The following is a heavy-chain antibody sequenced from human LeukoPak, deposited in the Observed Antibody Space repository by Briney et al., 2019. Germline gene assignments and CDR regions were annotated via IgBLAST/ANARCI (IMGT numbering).Heavy chain of an antibody. Sequence: PSETLSLTCTVSGGSISSYYWSWIRQPPGKGLEWIGYIYYSGSTNYNPSLKSRVTISVDTSKNQFSLKLTSVTAADTAVYYCAAFKQWLVVLDFWGQETLVTVSS. D-gene: IGHD6-19*01. V-gene: IGHV4-59*08. J-gene: IGHJ4*02. CDR2: IYYSGST. CDR3: AAFKQWLVVLDF. CDR1: GGSISSYY.